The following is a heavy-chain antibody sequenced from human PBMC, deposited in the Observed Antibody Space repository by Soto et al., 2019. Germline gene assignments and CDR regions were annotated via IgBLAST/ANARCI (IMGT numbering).Heavy chain of an antibody. CDR3: ARAKTGYRSGWPSY. CDR1: GFTFDDYG. J-gene: IGHJ4*02. V-gene: IGHV3-20*04. CDR2: INWNGGDT. Sequence: EVQLVESGGGVVRPGGSLRLSCAASGFTFDDYGMSWVRQAPGKGLEWISAINWNGGDTDYADSVEGRFTISSDNAKNSLYLQMNSLRVEDTALYYCARAKTGYRSGWPSYWGQGTLVTVSS. D-gene: IGHD6-19*01.